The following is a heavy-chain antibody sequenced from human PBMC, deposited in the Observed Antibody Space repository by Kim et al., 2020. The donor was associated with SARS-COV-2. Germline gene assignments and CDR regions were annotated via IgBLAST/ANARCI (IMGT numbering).Heavy chain of an antibody. D-gene: IGHD6-19*01. Sequence: GGSLRLSCAASGFTFSNYAMSWVRQAPGKGLEWVSVISAAGGSTYYADSVKGRFTISRDNSKNTLYLQMNSLRAEDTALYYCASSFGGWYYFDYWGQGTLVTVSS. CDR2: ISAAGGST. J-gene: IGHJ4*02. CDR1: GFTFSNYA. CDR3: ASSFGGWYYFDY. V-gene: IGHV3-23*01.